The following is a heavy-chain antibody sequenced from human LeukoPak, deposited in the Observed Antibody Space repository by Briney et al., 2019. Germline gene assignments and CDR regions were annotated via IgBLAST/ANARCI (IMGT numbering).Heavy chain of an antibody. Sequence: GASVKVSCKASGGTFSSYAISWVRQAPGQGLEWMGGIIPIFDTANYAQKFQGRVTITADESTSTAYMELSSLRSEDTAVYYCARNIVVVPAAEPILNMDVWGKGTTVTVSS. CDR1: GGTFSSYA. D-gene: IGHD2-2*01. J-gene: IGHJ6*03. CDR2: IIPIFDTA. CDR3: ARNIVVVPAAEPILNMDV. V-gene: IGHV1-69*13.